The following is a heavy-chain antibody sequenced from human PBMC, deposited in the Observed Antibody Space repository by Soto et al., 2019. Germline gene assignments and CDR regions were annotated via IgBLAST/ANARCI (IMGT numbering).Heavy chain of an antibody. J-gene: IGHJ4*02. Sequence: QVQLVQSGAEVKKPGASVKVSCKASGYTFTSYAISWVRQAPGQGLEWMGWISAYNGNTNYAQNFQGRVTMTTDTSTTTAYMELRSLRSDDPAVYYCARDAAAGLNDYWGQGTLVTVSS. CDR2: ISAYNGNT. D-gene: IGHD6-13*01. V-gene: IGHV1-18*01. CDR3: ARDAAAGLNDY. CDR1: GYTFTSYA.